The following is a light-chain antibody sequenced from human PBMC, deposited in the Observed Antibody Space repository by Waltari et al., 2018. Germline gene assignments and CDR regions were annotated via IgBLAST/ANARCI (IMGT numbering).Light chain of an antibody. CDR3: SSYTSTSSYV. CDR2: DVT. Sequence: QSALTQPASVSGSPGQSIPISCPGTSRDVGGYNFVSWYQQHPGKAPKLIIYDVTERPSGVSHRFSGSKSGNTASLTISGLQAEDEADYYCSSYTSTSSYVFGAETKVTVL. J-gene: IGLJ1*01. CDR1: SRDVGGYNF. V-gene: IGLV2-14*01.